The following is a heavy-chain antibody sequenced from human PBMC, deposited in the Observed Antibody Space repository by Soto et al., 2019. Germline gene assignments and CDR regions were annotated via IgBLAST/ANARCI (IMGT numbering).Heavy chain of an antibody. CDR3: AHRYSTSCYKWAFDI. CDR2: IYWDENK. CDR1: GFSLSTYGVG. V-gene: IGHV2-5*02. Sequence: QITLKESGPTLVKPTQTLTLTCTFSGFSLSTYGVGVGWIRQPPGKALEWVALIYWDENKRYSPSLKSRLTITKDISKNQLVLTMTNMDPVDTGTYFCAHRYSTSCYKWAFDIWGQGTMVTVSS. J-gene: IGHJ3*02. D-gene: IGHD2-2*01.